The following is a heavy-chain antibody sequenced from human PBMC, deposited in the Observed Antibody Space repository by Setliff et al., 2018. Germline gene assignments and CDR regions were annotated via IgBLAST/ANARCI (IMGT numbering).Heavy chain of an antibody. D-gene: IGHD1-26*01. V-gene: IGHV5-51*01. CDR2: IYPADSDT. CDR1: GFSFVSYN. Sequence: GESLKISCKGSGFSFVSYNIGWVRQMPGKGLEWMGIIYPADSDTTYSPSFQGQVTISADKSINTAYLQWSSLKASDTAIYYCARVGPLTDDAFDIWGQGTMVTVSS. J-gene: IGHJ3*02. CDR3: ARVGPLTDDAFDI.